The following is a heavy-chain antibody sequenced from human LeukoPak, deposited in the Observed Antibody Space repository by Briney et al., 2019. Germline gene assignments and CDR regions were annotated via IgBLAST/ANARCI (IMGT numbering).Heavy chain of an antibody. CDR2: IYYSGST. V-gene: IGHV4-59*01. J-gene: IGHJ4*02. Sequence: SETLSLTCTVSGGSISSYYWSWIRQPPGKGLEWIGYIYYSGSTNYNPSLKSRVTVSVDTSKNQFSLKLSSVTAADTAVYYCASTLLGIFDYWGQGTLVTVSS. CDR3: ASTLLGIFDY. D-gene: IGHD7-27*01. CDR1: GGSISSYY.